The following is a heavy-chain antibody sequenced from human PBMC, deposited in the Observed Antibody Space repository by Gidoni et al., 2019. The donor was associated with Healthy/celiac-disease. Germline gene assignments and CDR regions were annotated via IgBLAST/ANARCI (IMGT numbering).Heavy chain of an antibody. CDR3: ARAIAARSRGYYYYMDV. V-gene: IGHV3-21*01. CDR1: VFTFSSYS. D-gene: IGHD6-6*01. Sequence: ELQLVESGGGLVKPGGSLRLSCAASVFTFSSYSMNWVRQAPGKGLEWVSSISSSSSYIYYADSVKGRFTISRDNAKNSLYLQMNSLRAEDTAVYYCARAIAARSRGYYYYMDVWGKGTTVTVSS. CDR2: ISSSSSYI. J-gene: IGHJ6*03.